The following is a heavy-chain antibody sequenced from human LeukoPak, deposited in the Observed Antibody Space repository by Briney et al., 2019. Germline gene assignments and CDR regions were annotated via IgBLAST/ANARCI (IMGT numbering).Heavy chain of an antibody. V-gene: IGHV3-7*01. D-gene: IGHD6-25*01. CDR3: AGTSYVSGLYFPAD. J-gene: IGHJ4*02. CDR2: IKEDGTEK. CDR1: GFSFRNSW. Sequence: PGGSLRLSCAGSGFSFRNSWMSWVRQAPGKGLEWVANIKEDGTEKDYVDSVKGRFTISRDNSKNSVYLQMNSLGAEDTAVYYCAGTSYVSGLYFPADWGQGTLVTVSS.